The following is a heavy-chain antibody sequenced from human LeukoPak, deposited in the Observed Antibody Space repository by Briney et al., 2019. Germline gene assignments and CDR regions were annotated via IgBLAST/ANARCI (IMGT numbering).Heavy chain of an antibody. Sequence: GGSLRLSCAASGFTFSSYAMSWVRQAPGKGLEWVSGISASGDSTYYADSVKGRFTISRDNSRNMLYLQMNSLRAEDAAVYYCARSPYGDYYLDFDYWGQGTLVTVSS. V-gene: IGHV3-23*01. CDR2: ISASGDST. J-gene: IGHJ4*02. CDR1: GFTFSSYA. D-gene: IGHD4-17*01. CDR3: ARSPYGDYYLDFDY.